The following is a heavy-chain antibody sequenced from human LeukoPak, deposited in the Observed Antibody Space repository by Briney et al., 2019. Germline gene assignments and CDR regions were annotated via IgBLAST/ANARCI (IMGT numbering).Heavy chain of an antibody. Sequence: PSEALSLTCTVSDGSISSYYWSWIRQPPGKGLEWIGHIYDSGSTNYNPSLKSRVTISVDTSKNQFSLKLSSVTAADTAVYYCAREFSWSGFFDYWGQGTLVTVSS. J-gene: IGHJ4*02. CDR2: IYDSGST. CDR1: DGSISSYY. D-gene: IGHD3-3*01. V-gene: IGHV4-59*01. CDR3: AREFSWSGFFDY.